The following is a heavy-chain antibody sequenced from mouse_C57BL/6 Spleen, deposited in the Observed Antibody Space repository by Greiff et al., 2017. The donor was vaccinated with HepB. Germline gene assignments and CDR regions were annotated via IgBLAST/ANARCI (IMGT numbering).Heavy chain of an antibody. D-gene: IGHD1-1*01. CDR3: ARKGYGSSPAWFAY. V-gene: IGHV1-55*01. J-gene: IGHJ3*01. Sequence: QVHVKQPGAELVKPGASVKMSCKASGYTFTSYWKTWVKQRPGQGLEWIGDIYPGSGSTNYNEKFKSKATLTVDTSSSTAYMQLSSLTSEDAAVYYCARKGYGSSPAWFAYWGQGTLVTVSA. CDR2: IYPGSGST. CDR1: GYTFTSYW.